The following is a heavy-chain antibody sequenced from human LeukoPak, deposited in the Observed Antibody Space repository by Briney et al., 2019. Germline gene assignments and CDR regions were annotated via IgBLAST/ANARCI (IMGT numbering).Heavy chain of an antibody. CDR1: GGSISTYY. CDR3: ARAGGYQLLLNV. V-gene: IGHV4-59*01. J-gene: IGHJ6*04. Sequence: PSETLSLTCSVSGGSISTYYWSWIRQPPGKGLEWIGYIFYSGSTNYNPSLKSRVTMSLDTSKNQFSLKLSSVTAADTAVYYCARAGGYQLLLNVWGKGTTVTVSS. D-gene: IGHD2-2*01. CDR2: IFYSGST.